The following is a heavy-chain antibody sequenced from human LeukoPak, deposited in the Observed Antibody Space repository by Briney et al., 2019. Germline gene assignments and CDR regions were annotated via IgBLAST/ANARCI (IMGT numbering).Heavy chain of an antibody. CDR3: ARVSGSYSSEYYFDY. J-gene: IGHJ4*02. V-gene: IGHV1-46*01. CDR2: INPSRGST. D-gene: IGHD1-26*01. CDR1: GYTFTSYY. Sequence: ASVKVSCKASGYTFTSYYMHWVRQAPGQGLEWMGIINPSRGSTSYAQKFQGRVTMTRDTSTSTVYMELSSLRSEDTAVYYCARVSGSYSSEYYFDYWGQGTLVTVSS.